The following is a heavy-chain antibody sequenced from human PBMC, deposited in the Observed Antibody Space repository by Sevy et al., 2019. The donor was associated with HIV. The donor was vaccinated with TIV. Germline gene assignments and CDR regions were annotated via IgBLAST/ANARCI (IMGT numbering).Heavy chain of an antibody. Sequence: ASVKVSCKASGYTFTGYYMHWVRQAPGQGLEWMGWINPNSGGTNYAQKFQGRVTMTRDTSISTAYMELSRLRSDDTAVYYCARGGGSVDTAMMNYYYYYMDVWGKGTTVTVSS. CDR3: ARGGGSVDTAMMNYYYYYMDV. D-gene: IGHD5-18*01. J-gene: IGHJ6*03. CDR2: INPNSGGT. CDR1: GYTFTGYY. V-gene: IGHV1-2*02.